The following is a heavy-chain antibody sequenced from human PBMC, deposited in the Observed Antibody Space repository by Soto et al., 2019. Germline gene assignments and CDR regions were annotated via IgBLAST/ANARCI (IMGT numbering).Heavy chain of an antibody. CDR3: AKGSGSGKDY. Sequence: EVQLLDSGGGLVQPGGSLRLSCVASGFTFSTYAMTWVRQAPGKGLEWVSGISGGGGSTHYADSVKGRFTISRDNSKNTLYLQLNSLRAEDTAIYYCAKGSGSGKDYWGQGTLVTVSS. J-gene: IGHJ4*02. CDR1: GFTFSTYA. D-gene: IGHD1-26*01. CDR2: ISGGGGST. V-gene: IGHV3-23*01.